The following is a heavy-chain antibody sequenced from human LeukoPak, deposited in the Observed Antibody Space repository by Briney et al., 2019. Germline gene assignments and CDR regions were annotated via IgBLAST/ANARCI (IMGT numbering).Heavy chain of an antibody. CDR1: GFTFDDYA. V-gene: IGHV3-9*01. Sequence: SLRLSCAASGFTFDDYAMHWVRQAPGKGLEWVSGISWNSGSIGYADSVKGRFTISRDNAKNSLYLQMNSLRAEDTALYYCAKGRFPGIEAAGTVFDYWGQGTLVTVSS. CDR3: AKGRFPGIEAAGTVFDY. J-gene: IGHJ4*02. D-gene: IGHD6-13*01. CDR2: ISWNSGSI.